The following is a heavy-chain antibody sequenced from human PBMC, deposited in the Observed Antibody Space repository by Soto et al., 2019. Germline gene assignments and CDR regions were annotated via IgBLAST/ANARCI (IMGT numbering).Heavy chain of an antibody. J-gene: IGHJ6*02. Sequence: GGSLRLSCGASVFTFSSYGMHWVRQAPGKGLEWVAVIWYDGSNKYYADSVKGRFTISRDNSKNTLYLQMNSLRAEDTAVYYCARDLGNCTNGVCLYGMDVWGQGTTVTVSS. D-gene: IGHD2-8*01. CDR1: VFTFSSYG. V-gene: IGHV3-33*01. CDR2: IWYDGSNK. CDR3: ARDLGNCTNGVCLYGMDV.